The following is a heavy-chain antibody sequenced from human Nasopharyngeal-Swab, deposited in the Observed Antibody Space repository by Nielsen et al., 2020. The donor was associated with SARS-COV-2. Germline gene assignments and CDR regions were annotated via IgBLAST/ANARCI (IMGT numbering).Heavy chain of an antibody. V-gene: IGHV4-39*01. CDR3: ATMVYYYMDV. CDR2: IYYSGST. Sequence: SETLSLTCPVSGGSISSSSYYWVWIRQPPGKGLEWIGSIYYSGSTYYNPSLKSRVTISVDTSKNQFSLKLSSVTAADTAVYYCATMVYYYMDVWGKGTTVTVSS. D-gene: IGHD3-10*01. CDR1: GGSISSSSYY. J-gene: IGHJ6*03.